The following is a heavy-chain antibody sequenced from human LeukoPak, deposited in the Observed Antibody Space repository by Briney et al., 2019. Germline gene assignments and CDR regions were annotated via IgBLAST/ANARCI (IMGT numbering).Heavy chain of an antibody. CDR2: IYSGGST. CDR1: GFTVSSSY. D-gene: IGHD4-11*01. Sequence: GGSLRLSCAASGFTVSSSYMSWVRQAPGKGLEWVSVIYSGGSTYYADSVKGRFTISRDNSKNTLYLRMNSLRAEDTAVYYCARDLQLESWGQGTLVTVSS. V-gene: IGHV3-53*01. J-gene: IGHJ5*01. CDR3: ARDLQLES.